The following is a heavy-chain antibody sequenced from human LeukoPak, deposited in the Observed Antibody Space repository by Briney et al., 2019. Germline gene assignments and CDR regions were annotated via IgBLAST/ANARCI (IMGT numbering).Heavy chain of an antibody. Sequence: SVKVSCTASGFTFTSSAVQWVRQARGQRLEWIGWIVVGSGNTNYAQKFQERVTITRDMSTSTAYMELSSLRSEDTAVYYCAAGDIVVVPADIPSDFGYWGQGTLVTVSS. J-gene: IGHJ4*02. CDR1: GFTFTSSA. CDR3: AAGDIVVVPADIPSDFGY. D-gene: IGHD2-2*01. CDR2: IVVGSGNT. V-gene: IGHV1-58*01.